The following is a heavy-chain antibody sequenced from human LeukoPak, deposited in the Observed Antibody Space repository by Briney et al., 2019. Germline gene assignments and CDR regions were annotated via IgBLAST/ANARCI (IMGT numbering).Heavy chain of an antibody. J-gene: IGHJ4*02. CDR2: ISHDGFI. D-gene: IGHD1-26*01. V-gene: IGHV3-74*01. CDR3: AKYGPQDSGSSHFDY. CDR1: GFTFSSYV. Sequence: PGGSLRLSCETAGFTFSSYVMHWVRRTPGKGLVWVSRISHDGFISYADSVKGRFTTSRDNSKNTLFLQMNSLRAEDTAIYYCAKYGPQDSGSSHFDYWGQGALVTVSS.